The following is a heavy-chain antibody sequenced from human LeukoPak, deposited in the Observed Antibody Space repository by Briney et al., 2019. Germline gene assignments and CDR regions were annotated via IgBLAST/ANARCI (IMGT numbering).Heavy chain of an antibody. CDR2: IKSKTHGGTT. CDR1: GFTFSNAW. CDR3: TTGGSSTNWSDYYYGMDV. V-gene: IGHV3-15*01. D-gene: IGHD2-2*01. J-gene: IGHJ6*02. Sequence: GGSLRLSCAASGFTFSNAWMNWVRQAPGKGLEWVGRIKSKTHGGTTDYAAPVKGRFTISRDDSKNTLYLQMNSLKTEDTAVYYCTTGGSSTNWSDYYYGMDVWGQGTTVTVSS.